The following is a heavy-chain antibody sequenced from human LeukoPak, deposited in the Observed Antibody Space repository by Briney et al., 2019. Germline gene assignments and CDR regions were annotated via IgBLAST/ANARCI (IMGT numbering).Heavy chain of an antibody. J-gene: IGHJ1*01. CDR3: ARGTALELVVTHEYFQH. CDR2: ISYDGSNK. Sequence: PGGPRSPPCPAPGSPSSTFAIHWAPQPPGKGREGVPVISYDGSNKYYADSVKGRFTISRDNSKNTLYLQMNSLRAEDTAVYYCARGTALELVVTHEYFQHWSQGTLVTVSS. D-gene: IGHD4-23*01. CDR1: GSPSSTFA. V-gene: IGHV3-30-3*01.